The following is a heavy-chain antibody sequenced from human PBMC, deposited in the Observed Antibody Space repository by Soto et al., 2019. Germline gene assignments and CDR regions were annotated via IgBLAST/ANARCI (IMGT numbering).Heavy chain of an antibody. D-gene: IGHD3-10*01. J-gene: IGHJ5*02. V-gene: IGHV4-34*01. CDR1: GGSFSGYY. CDR2: INHSGST. CDR3: ARRRLYYGSGSYYPSYNWFDP. Sequence: SETLSLTCAVYGGSFSGYYWSWIRQPPGKGLEWIGEINHSGSTNYNPSLKSRVTISVDTSKNQFSLKLSSVTAADTAVYYCARRRLYYGSGSYYPSYNWFDPWGQGTLVTVSS.